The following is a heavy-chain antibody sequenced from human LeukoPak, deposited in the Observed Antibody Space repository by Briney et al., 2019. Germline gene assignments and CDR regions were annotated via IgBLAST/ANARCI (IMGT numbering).Heavy chain of an antibody. J-gene: IGHJ4*02. CDR2: IYYSGST. Sequence: PSETLSLTCTVSGGSISSYYWSWIRQPPGKGLEWIGYIYYSGSTNYNPSLKSRVTISVDTSKNQFSLKLSSVTAADTAVYYCARRNTAMEVALDYWGQGTLVTVSS. V-gene: IGHV4-59*01. CDR3: ARRNTAMEVALDY. CDR1: GGSISSYY. D-gene: IGHD5-18*01.